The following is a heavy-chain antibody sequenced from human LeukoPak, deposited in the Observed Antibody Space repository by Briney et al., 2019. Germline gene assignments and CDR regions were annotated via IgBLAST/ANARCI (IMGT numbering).Heavy chain of an antibody. Sequence: SETLSLTCAVYGGSFSGYYWSWIRQPPGKGLEWIGEINHSGSTNYNPSLKSRVTISVDTSKNQFSLKLSSVTAADTAVYYCASGGFYSPYFDYWGQGTLVTVSS. D-gene: IGHD2-15*01. CDR3: ASGGFYSPYFDY. CDR1: GGSFSGYY. V-gene: IGHV4-34*01. J-gene: IGHJ4*02. CDR2: INHSGST.